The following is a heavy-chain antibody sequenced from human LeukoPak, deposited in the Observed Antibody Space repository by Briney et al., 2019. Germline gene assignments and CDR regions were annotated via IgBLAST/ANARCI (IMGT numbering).Heavy chain of an antibody. J-gene: IGHJ3*02. V-gene: IGHV4-38-2*02. Sequence: SETLSLTCTVSAYSISSGYYWGWIRQPPGKGLEWIGSIYHSGSTSYNPSLKSRVTISVDTSMNQFSLKLSSVTAADTAAYYCARGGIYYDYVWGSYPNAFDIWSQGTMVTVSS. CDR1: AYSISSGYY. D-gene: IGHD3-16*02. CDR2: IYHSGST. CDR3: ARGGIYYDYVWGSYPNAFDI.